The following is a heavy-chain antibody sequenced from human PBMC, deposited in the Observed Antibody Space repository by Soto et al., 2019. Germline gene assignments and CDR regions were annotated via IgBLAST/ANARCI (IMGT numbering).Heavy chain of an antibody. CDR3: ARKILGSTTRPNYWYFDL. CDR2: ISGGGDAA. J-gene: IGHJ2*01. Sequence: EVQVLESGGGLVQPGGSLRLSCAGSGFTFINYAMNWVRQAPGKGLEWVSSISGGGDAAFFPDSVRGRFTISRDNSKNTVTLQMNSLGVDDTAVYSCARKILGSTTRPNYWYFDLWGRGNLVTVSS. D-gene: IGHD7-27*01. V-gene: IGHV3-23*01. CDR1: GFTFINYA.